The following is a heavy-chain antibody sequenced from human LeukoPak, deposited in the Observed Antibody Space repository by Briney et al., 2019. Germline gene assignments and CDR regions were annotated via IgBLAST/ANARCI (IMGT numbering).Heavy chain of an antibody. D-gene: IGHD3-22*01. V-gene: IGHV4-34*01. CDR2: ISHTGST. CDR3: ARGPWGYYDSSGYYDGDY. Sequence: PSETLSLTCTVHGGSFSGNYWSWIRQPPGKGLEWIGEISHTGSTNYNPSLKSRVTISVDTSKNQFSLRLSSVTAADTAVYYCARGPWGYYDSSGYYDGDYWGQGTLVTVSS. CDR1: GGSFSGNY. J-gene: IGHJ4*02.